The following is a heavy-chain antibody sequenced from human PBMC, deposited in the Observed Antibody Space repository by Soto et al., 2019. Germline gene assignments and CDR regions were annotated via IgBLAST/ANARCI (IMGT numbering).Heavy chain of an antibody. D-gene: IGHD2-2*01. V-gene: IGHV3-23*01. CDR1: GFTFSSYA. Sequence: PGGSLRLSCAASGFTFSSYAMSWVRQAPGKGLEWVSAISGSGGSTYYADSVKGRFTISRDNSKNTLYLQMNSLRAEDTAVYYCAKDPAVYYYYGMDVWGQGTTVTVSS. CDR2: ISGSGGST. J-gene: IGHJ6*02. CDR3: AKDPAVYYYYGMDV.